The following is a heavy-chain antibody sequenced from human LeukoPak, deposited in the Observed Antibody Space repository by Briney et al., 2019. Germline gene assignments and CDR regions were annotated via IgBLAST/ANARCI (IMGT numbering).Heavy chain of an antibody. J-gene: IGHJ4*02. CDR1: GFTFSSYA. CDR3: AKGPKIPAPTYYFDY. CDR2: ISGSGGNT. D-gene: IGHD2-2*01. Sequence: GGSLRLSCAASGFTFSSYAMGWVRQAPGKGLEWISAISGSGGNTYYAASVKGRFTFSRDNSKNTLFLQMNSLRAEDTAVYYCAKGPKIPAPTYYFDYWGQGTLVTVSS. V-gene: IGHV3-23*01.